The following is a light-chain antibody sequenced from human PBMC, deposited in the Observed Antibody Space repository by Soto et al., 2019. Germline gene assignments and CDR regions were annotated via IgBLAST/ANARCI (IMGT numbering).Light chain of an antibody. CDR2: GAS. Sequence: EIVMTQSPATLSVSPGERATRSCRASQSVSSNLAWYQQKPGQAPRLLIYGASTRATGIPDRFSGSGSGTEFSLTINSLQSEDFAVYYCHHYNNWWAFGQGTKVDIK. V-gene: IGKV3-15*01. CDR1: QSVSSN. J-gene: IGKJ1*01. CDR3: HHYNNWWA.